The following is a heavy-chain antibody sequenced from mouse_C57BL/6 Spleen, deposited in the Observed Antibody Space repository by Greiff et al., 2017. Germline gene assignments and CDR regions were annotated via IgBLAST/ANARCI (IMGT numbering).Heavy chain of an antibody. CDR2: IRSKSNNYAT. D-gene: IGHD1-1*01. J-gene: IGHJ1*03. Sequence: DAGGGLVQPKGSLKLSCAASGFSFNTYAMNWVRQAPGKGLEWVARIRSKSNNYATYYADSVKDRFTISRDDSESMLYLQMNNLKTEDTAMYYCVRRDYYGSSRYFDVWGTGTTVTVSS. CDR3: VRRDYYGSSRYFDV. V-gene: IGHV10-1*01. CDR1: GFSFNTYA.